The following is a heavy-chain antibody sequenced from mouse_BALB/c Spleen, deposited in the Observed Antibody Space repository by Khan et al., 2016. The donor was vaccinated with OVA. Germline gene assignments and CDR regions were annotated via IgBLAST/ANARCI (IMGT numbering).Heavy chain of an antibody. Sequence: QVQLQQSGAELAKPGASVKMSCKASGYTFTTYWMHWVKQRPGQGLEWIGYINPSTGYTEYNQKFKDKATLTVDKSSSTAYMQLSSLTSEDSAVYYCTRLGTTRGWFAYWGQGTLVTVSA. D-gene: IGHD2-14*01. CDR3: TRLGTTRGWFAY. CDR1: GYTFTTYW. J-gene: IGHJ3*01. CDR2: INPSTGYT. V-gene: IGHV1-7*01.